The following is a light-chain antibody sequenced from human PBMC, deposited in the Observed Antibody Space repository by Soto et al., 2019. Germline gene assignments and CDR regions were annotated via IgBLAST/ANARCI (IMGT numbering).Light chain of an antibody. J-gene: IGKJ3*01. CDR3: QKYNRAPFD. CDR1: QGISNY. CDR2: GAS. Sequence: DIQMTQSPSSLSASVGDRVTITCRASQGISNYLAWYQQKAGKVPKLLVYGASNLQSGVPSRFSGGGSGTDFTLTISSLQPEDVATYYCQKYNRAPFDFGPGTKVDIK. V-gene: IGKV1-27*01.